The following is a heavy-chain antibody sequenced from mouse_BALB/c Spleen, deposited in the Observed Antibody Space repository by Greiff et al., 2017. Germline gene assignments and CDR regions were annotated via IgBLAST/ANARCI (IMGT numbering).Heavy chain of an antibody. D-gene: IGHD2-10*01. CDR3: ARGILLERYIDV. J-gene: IGHJ1*01. V-gene: IGHV5-17*02. CDR2: ISSGSSTI. Sequence: VPLVESGGGSVQPGGSRKLSCAASGFTFSSFGMHWVRPAPEKGLEWVAYISSGSSTIYYADTVKGRFTISRDNPKNTLFLQMTSLRSVDTAMYYYARGILLERYIDVWGAGTSVTVSS. CDR1: GFTFSSFG.